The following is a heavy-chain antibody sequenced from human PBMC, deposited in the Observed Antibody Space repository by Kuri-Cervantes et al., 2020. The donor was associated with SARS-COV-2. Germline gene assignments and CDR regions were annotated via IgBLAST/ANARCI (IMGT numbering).Heavy chain of an antibody. J-gene: IGHJ5*01. CDR1: GYTFTSYG. V-gene: IGHV1-18*04. D-gene: IGHD3-10*02. CDR3: ARVESNSGWDMCSGPPGWFDF. CDR2: ISAYNGNT. Sequence: ASVKVSCKASGYTFTSYGISWVRQAPGQGLEWMGWISAYNGNTNYAQKLQGRVTMTRDTSTSTAYMELRRLRSDDTAVYYCARVESNSGWDMCSGPPGWFDFWGQGTLVTVSS.